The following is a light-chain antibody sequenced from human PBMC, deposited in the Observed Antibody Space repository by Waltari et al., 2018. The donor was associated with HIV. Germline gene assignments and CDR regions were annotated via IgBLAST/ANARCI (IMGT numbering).Light chain of an antibody. CDR3: MQGVHWPWP. CDR1: QSRVYSDGNTY. V-gene: IGKV2-30*01. J-gene: IGKJ1*01. Sequence: DFVMTQSPLSLRVTLGQPPSLSCGSGQSRVYSDGNTYLNWFQQRPRQSPRRLIYKVANRDSGVPDRFSGRGTGTDVTLKISRVEAEDVWVYYCMQGVHWPWPFGQGTKVEIK. CDR2: KVA.